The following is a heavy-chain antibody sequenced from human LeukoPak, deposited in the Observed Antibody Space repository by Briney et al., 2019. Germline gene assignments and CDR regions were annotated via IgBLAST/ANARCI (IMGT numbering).Heavy chain of an antibody. J-gene: IGHJ4*02. V-gene: IGHV1-18*01. CDR1: GYTFTSYG. CDR2: ISAYNGNT. Sequence: ASVKVSCKASGYTFTSYGISSVRQAPGQGLEWMGWISAYNGNTNYAQQLQGRVTMTTDTSTSTTYMELRSLRSDDTAVYYCARDADYDFWSGYGYYFDYWGQGTLVTVSS. CDR3: ARDADYDFWSGYGYYFDY. D-gene: IGHD3-3*01.